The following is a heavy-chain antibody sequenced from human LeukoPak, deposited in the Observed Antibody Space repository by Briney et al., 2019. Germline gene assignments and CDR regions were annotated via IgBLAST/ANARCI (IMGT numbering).Heavy chain of an antibody. Sequence: GGSLRLSCAASGFTFSSYAMSWVRQAPGKGLEWVSAISASGDNTYYAHSVKGRFTISRDNSKNTLYMQMNSLRAEDTAVYYCAKDIQWLVPGYFDYWGQGTLVTVSS. D-gene: IGHD6-19*01. CDR1: GFTFSSYA. CDR2: ISASGDNT. CDR3: AKDIQWLVPGYFDY. V-gene: IGHV3-23*01. J-gene: IGHJ4*02.